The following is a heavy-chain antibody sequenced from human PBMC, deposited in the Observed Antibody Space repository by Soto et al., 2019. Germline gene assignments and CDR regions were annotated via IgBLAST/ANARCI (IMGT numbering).Heavy chain of an antibody. D-gene: IGHD6-25*01. CDR2: ISSSSSTI. J-gene: IGHJ6*03. V-gene: IGHV3-48*01. CDR1: GFTFSSYS. CDR3: ARDYSSGDLPGYYYYYMDV. Sequence: GSLRLSCAASGFTFSSYSMKWVRQAPGRGLEWVSYISSSSSTIYYADSVKGRFTISRDNAKNSLYLQMNSLRAEDTAVYYCARDYSSGDLPGYYYYYMDVWGKGTTVTVSS.